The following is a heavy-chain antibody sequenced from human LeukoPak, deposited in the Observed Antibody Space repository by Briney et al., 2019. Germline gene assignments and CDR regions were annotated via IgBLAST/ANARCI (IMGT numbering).Heavy chain of an antibody. V-gene: IGHV4-34*01. CDR2: INHSGST. CDR3: AREGGSIAVAGP. D-gene: IGHD6-19*01. CDR1: GGSFSGYY. J-gene: IGHJ5*02. Sequence: RSETLSLTCAVYGGSFSGYYWSWIRQPPGKGLEWIGEINHSGSTNYNPSLKSRVTISVDTSKNQFSLKLSSVTAADTAVYYCAREGGSIAVAGPWGQGTLVTVSS.